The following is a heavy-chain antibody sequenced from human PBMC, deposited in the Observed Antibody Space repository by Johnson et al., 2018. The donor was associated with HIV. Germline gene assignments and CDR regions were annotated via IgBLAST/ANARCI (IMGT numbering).Heavy chain of an antibody. CDR3: CRHSPRGYSGNDAFDI. CDR1: GFIFSSYW. J-gene: IGHJ3*02. D-gene: IGHD5-12*01. V-gene: IGHV3-7*03. CDR2: IKQDGSEK. Sequence: VQLVESGGGLVQPGGSLRLSCAASGFIFSSYWMNCVRQAPGKGLEWVANIKQDGSEKYFVDSVKGRFTISRDNAKNSVYLQMNSQRAEDTAVYYCCRHSPRGYSGNDAFDIWGQGTMVTVSS.